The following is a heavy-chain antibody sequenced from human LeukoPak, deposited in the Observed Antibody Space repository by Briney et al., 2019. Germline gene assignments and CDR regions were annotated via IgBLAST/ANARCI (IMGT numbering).Heavy chain of an antibody. V-gene: IGHV3-30*12. J-gene: IGHJ4*02. CDR2: ISYDASNK. D-gene: IGHD2-8*01. Sequence: PGGSLRLSCAASGFTFSTYGMHWVRQAPGKGLEWVAFISYDASNKYYADSVKGRFTISRDNSKNTLYLQMNSLRAEDTAVYYCARLFGCTNGVCYYYFDYWGQGTLVTVSS. CDR1: GFTFSTYG. CDR3: ARLFGCTNGVCYYYFDY.